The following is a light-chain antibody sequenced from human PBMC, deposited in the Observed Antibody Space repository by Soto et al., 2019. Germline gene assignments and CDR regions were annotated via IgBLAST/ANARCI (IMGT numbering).Light chain of an antibody. J-gene: IGLJ2*01. CDR3: SSYTSRNTRV. CDR1: SSDVGYNH. Sequence: QSVLTQPASVSGSPGQSITISCTGTSSDVGYNHVSWYQQYPGKAPKLMIFEVSNRPSGVSNRFSGSKSGNTASLTISGLQTEDEADYYCSSYTSRNTRVFGGGTKVTVL. CDR2: EVS. V-gene: IGLV2-14*01.